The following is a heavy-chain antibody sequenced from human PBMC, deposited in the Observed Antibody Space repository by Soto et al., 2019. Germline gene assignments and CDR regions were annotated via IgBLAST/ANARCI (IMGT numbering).Heavy chain of an antibody. D-gene: IGHD2-21*02. CDR3: ARRRYCGADCYSKFYYGMDV. Sequence: QVQLVQSGAEVRKPGSSVKVSCKASGSTFSSYTVNWVRQAPGQGLEWIGRIIPILGITNYARRFQGRVTITADRSTNTASMELTSLTSEDTAVYYCARRRYCGADCYSKFYYGMDVWGQGTTVTVSS. CDR1: GSTFSSYT. V-gene: IGHV1-69*02. CDR2: IIPILGIT. J-gene: IGHJ6*02.